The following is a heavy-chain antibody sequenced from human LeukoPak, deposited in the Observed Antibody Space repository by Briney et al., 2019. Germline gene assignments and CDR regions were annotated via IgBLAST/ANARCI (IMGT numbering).Heavy chain of an antibody. CDR3: ARRMVRGRPTDNNFDY. V-gene: IGHV4-59*12. Sequence: SETLSLTCTVSGGSISSYYWSWIRQPPGKGLEWIGYIYYSGGTNYNPSLKSRVTMSVDTSKNQFSLKLSSVTAADTAVYYCARRMVRGRPTDNNFDYWGQGTLVTVSS. CDR2: IYYSGGT. CDR1: GGSISSYY. D-gene: IGHD3-10*01. J-gene: IGHJ4*02.